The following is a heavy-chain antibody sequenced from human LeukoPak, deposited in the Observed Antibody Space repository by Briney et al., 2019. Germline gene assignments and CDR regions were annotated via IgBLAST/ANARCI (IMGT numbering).Heavy chain of an antibody. CDR3: ARPGITAFDI. Sequence: GGSLRLSCVASGFTLSSHNINWVRQAPGKGLEWVSHISSSGSVTYYGDSVRGRITISRDNAKNSVSLYMNSLRAEDSAVYYCARPGITAFDIWGQGTMVTVSS. J-gene: IGHJ3*02. CDR2: ISSSGSVT. CDR1: GFTLSSHN. D-gene: IGHD3-10*01. V-gene: IGHV3-48*01.